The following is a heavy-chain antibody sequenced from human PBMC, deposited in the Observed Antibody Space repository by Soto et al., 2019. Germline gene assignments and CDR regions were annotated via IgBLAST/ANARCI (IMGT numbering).Heavy chain of an antibody. V-gene: IGHV4-34*01. J-gene: IGHJ5*02. CDR3: ARASSSGYYYWFDP. CDR2: INHSGST. Sequence: PSETLSLTCAVYGGSFSGYYWSWIRQPPGKGLEWIGEINHSGSTNYNPALKSRVTISVDTSKNKFSLKLSAVTAADTAVYYCARASSSGYYYWFDPWGQGTLVTVSS. CDR1: GGSFSGYY. D-gene: IGHD3-22*01.